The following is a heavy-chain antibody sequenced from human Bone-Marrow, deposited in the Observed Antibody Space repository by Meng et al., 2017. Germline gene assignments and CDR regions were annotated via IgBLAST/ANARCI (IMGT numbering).Heavy chain of an antibody. V-gene: IGHV3-23*01. CDR1: GFTFKNYA. J-gene: IGHJ4*02. CDR3: ARGAYYGSGSYECFAY. D-gene: IGHD3-10*01. CDR2: ILGRGGRT. Sequence: GGSLRLSCAASGFTFKNYAMSWVRQPPGKGLGWVSGILGRGGRTFYADSVKGRFTISRDTSKNTLYLQMNSLRAEDTAVYYCARGAYYGSGSYECFAYWGQGTLVTVSS.